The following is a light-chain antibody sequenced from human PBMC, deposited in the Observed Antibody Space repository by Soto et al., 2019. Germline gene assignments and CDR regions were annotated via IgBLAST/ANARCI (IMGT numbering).Light chain of an antibody. J-gene: IGKJ1*01. CDR3: QQYGSSPTWT. CDR1: QSVSSSY. CDR2: GVS. Sequence: EIVLTQSPGTLSLSPGERATLSCRASQSVSSSYLAWYQQKPGQAPRLLIYGVSNGATGIPDRFSGSGSGTDFTLTISRLEPEDFAVYYCQQYGSSPTWTFGQGTKVEIK. V-gene: IGKV3-20*01.